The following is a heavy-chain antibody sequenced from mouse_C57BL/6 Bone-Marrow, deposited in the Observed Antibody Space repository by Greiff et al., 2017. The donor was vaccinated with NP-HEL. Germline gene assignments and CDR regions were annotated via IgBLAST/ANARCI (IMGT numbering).Heavy chain of an antibody. CDR2: IYHRSGNT. V-gene: IGHV1-81*01. CDR3: ARMVTTGFAY. Sequence: VQLQQSGAELARPGASVKLSCKASGYTFTSYGISWVKQRTGKGLEWIGEIYHRSGNTYYNEKFKGKATLTADKSSSTAYMELRSLTSEDSAFYFCARMVTTGFAYWGQGTLVTVSA. CDR1: GYTFTSYG. J-gene: IGHJ3*01. D-gene: IGHD2-3*01.